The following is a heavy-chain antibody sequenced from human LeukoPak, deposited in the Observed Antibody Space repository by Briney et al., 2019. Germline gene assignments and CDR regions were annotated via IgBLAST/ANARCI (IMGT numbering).Heavy chain of an antibody. Sequence: SETLSLTCAVYGGSFSGYYWSWIRQPPGKGLEWIGEINHSGSTNYNPSLKSRVTISVDTSKNQFSLKLSSVTAADTAVYYCARGYRSTNNRPFDYWGQGTLVTVSS. CDR3: ARGYRSTNNRPFDY. CDR1: GGSFSGYY. D-gene: IGHD1-26*01. V-gene: IGHV4-34*01. CDR2: INHSGST. J-gene: IGHJ4*02.